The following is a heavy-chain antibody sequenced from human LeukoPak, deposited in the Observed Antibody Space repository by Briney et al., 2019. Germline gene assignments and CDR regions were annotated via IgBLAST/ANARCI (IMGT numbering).Heavy chain of an antibody. CDR1: GCTISSYY. CDR3: ARRVAAVAFTWIWFDT. D-gene: IGHD6-13*01. Sequence: SETLSLTCTASGCTISSYYWSWIRQPPGKGLEWIGYIYYTGSTKNNPSLKSRVTISADTTKNQFSLKPSSNTAADTAVYYFARRVAAVAFTWIWFDTWGRGTLVSV. V-gene: IGHV4-59*08. J-gene: IGHJ5*02. CDR2: IYYTGST.